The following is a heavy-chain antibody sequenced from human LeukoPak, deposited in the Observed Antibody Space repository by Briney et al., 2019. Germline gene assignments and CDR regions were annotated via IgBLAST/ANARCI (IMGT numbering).Heavy chain of an antibody. J-gene: IGHJ5*02. V-gene: IGHV1-69*06. CDR3: ARMSWVTGTSGGWFDP. CDR1: GGTFSSYA. Sequence: SVTVSCTASGGTFSSYAISWVRQAPGHGIEWIGGIIPIFGTANYAQKFQGRVTITADRSTSTAYMELSSLRSEDTAVYYCARMSWVTGTSGGWFDPWGQGTLVTVSS. CDR2: IIPIFGTA. D-gene: IGHD1-20*01.